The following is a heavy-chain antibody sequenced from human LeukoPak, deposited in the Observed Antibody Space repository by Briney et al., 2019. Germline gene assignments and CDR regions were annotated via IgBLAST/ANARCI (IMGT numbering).Heavy chain of an antibody. D-gene: IGHD3-10*01. CDR1: GITFSRFW. Sequence: GGSLRLSCAASGITFSRFWMSWVRQAPGKGLVWVSRINSDGSSTSYADSVKGRFTISRDNAKNTLYLQMNSLRAEDTAVYYCAREYYYGSGSYYDYWGQGTLVTVSS. CDR3: AREYYYGSGSYYDY. CDR2: INSDGSST. V-gene: IGHV3-74*01. J-gene: IGHJ4*02.